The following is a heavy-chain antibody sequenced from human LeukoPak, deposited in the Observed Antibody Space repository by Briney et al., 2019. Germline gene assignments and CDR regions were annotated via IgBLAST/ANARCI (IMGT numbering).Heavy chain of an antibody. CDR1: GFTFSNAW. CDR2: IKSKPDGGTT. D-gene: IGHD3-22*01. CDR3: TTDWDSSGYYG. Sequence: GGSLRLSCAASGFTFSNAWMSWVRQAPGKGLEWVGRIKSKPDGGTTDYAAPVKGRFTISRDDSKNTLYLQMNSLKTEDTAVYYCTTDWDSSGYYGWGQGTLVTVSS. V-gene: IGHV3-15*01. J-gene: IGHJ4*02.